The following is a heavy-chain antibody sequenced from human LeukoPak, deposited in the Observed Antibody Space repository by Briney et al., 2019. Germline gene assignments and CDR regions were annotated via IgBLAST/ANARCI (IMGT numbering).Heavy chain of an antibody. CDR3: ARDSGSYLDSTDY. J-gene: IGHJ4*02. D-gene: IGHD1-26*01. CDR2: ITGNGGST. V-gene: IGHV3-23*01. Sequence: GGSLRLSCAASGFTFSTYAMTWVRQAPGKGQEWVSSITGNGGSTYYADSVKGRFTISRDNSKNTLYLQMNSLRAEDTAVYHCARDSGSYLDSTDYWGQGTLVTVS. CDR1: GFTFSTYA.